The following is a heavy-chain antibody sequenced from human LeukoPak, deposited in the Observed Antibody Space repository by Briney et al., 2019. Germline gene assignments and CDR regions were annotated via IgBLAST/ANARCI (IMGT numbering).Heavy chain of an antibody. CDR3: AGNYYGSGSYYSEDRY. CDR2: ISHSGST. Sequence: PSETLSLTCSVSGYSISSDYYWGWVRQPPGKGLEWIATISHSGSTFYNPSFQNRVTISLETSKNQFSLKLSSVTAADTAVYYCAGNYYGSGSYYSEDRYWGQGTLVTVSS. D-gene: IGHD3-10*01. V-gene: IGHV4-38-2*01. CDR1: GYSISSDYY. J-gene: IGHJ4*02.